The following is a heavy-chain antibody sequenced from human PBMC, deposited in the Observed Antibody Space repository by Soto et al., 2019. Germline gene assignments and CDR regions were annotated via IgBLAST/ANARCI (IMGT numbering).Heavy chain of an antibody. J-gene: IGHJ4*02. D-gene: IGHD3-10*01. CDR1: GGSISSGDYY. CDR3: ARVGWFGATTIDY. Sequence: QVQLQESGPGLVKPSQTLSLTCTVSGGSISSGDYYWSWIRQPPGKGLEWIGYIYYSGSTYYNPSLKSRVTITVDTSKNQFSLELCSVTAADTAVYYCARVGWFGATTIDYWGQGTLLTVSS. V-gene: IGHV4-30-4*01. CDR2: IYYSGST.